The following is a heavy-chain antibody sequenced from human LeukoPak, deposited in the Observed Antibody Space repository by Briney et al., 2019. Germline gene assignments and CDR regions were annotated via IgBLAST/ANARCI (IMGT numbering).Heavy chain of an antibody. CDR3: ATRALRFLEWSEFDY. V-gene: IGHV1-24*01. J-gene: IGHJ4*02. D-gene: IGHD3-3*01. Sequence: VASVKVSCKVSGYTFSDLSVHWVRQAPGKGLEWMGGYDPAEGKNIDAQKFQGRVTLTVDTSTETVYMELSSLTSDDTAVYYCATRALRFLEWSEFDYWGQGTLVTVSS. CDR1: GYTFSDLS. CDR2: YDPAEGKN.